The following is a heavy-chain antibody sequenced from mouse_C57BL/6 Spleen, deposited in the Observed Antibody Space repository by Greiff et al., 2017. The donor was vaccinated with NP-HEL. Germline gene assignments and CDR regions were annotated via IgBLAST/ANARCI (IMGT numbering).Heavy chain of an antibody. D-gene: IGHD2-4*01. V-gene: IGHV1-76*01. J-gene: IGHJ2*01. CDR1: GYTFTDYY. CDR3: ARDYDYDGYFDY. CDR2: IYPGSGNT. Sequence: QVQLKQSGAELVRPGASVKLSCKASGYTFTDYYINWVKQRPGQGLEWIARIYPGSGNTYYNEKFKGKATLTAEKSSSTAYMQLSSLTSEDSAVYLCARDYDYDGYFDYWGQGTTLTVSS.